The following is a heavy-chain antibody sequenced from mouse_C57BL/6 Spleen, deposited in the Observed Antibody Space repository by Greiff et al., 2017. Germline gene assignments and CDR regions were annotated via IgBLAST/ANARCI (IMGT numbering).Heavy chain of an antibody. CDR2: IWSGGST. D-gene: IGHD1-1*01. Sequence: VKLVESGPGLVQPSQSLSITCTVSGFSLTSYGVHWVRQSPGKGLEWLGVIWSGGSTDYNAAFISRLSISKDNSKSQVFFKMNSLQADDTAIYYCARMDYYGSSSYYYAMDYWGQGTSVTVSS. V-gene: IGHV2-2*01. CDR3: ARMDYYGSSSYYYAMDY. J-gene: IGHJ4*01. CDR1: GFSLTSYG.